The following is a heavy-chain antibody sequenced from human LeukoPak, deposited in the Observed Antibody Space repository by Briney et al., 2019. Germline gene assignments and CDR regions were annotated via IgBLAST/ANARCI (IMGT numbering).Heavy chain of an antibody. J-gene: IGHJ4*02. Sequence: SQTLSLTCTVSGGSISSGGYYWSWIRQHPGEGLEWIGYIYYSGSTYYNPSLKSRVTISVDTSKNQFSLKLSSVTAADTAVYYCAREGSTGTTRWGQGTLVTVSS. V-gene: IGHV4-31*03. CDR1: GGSISSGGYY. CDR3: AREGSTGTTR. CDR2: IYYSGST. D-gene: IGHD1-1*01.